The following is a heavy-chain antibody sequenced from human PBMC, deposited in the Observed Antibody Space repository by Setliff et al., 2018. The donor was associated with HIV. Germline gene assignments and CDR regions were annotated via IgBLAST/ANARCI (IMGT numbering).Heavy chain of an antibody. CDR1: GYTLSELS. Sequence: ASVKVSCKVYGYTLSELSIHWMRQAPGQGLEWMGWISVYNGNTNYSQKFQTRVTMTADTSTTTAYMELRSLTSDDTAVYYCARYTFGPLDYWGQGTLVTVSS. D-gene: IGHD3-16*01. CDR3: ARYTFGPLDY. CDR2: ISVYNGNT. J-gene: IGHJ4*02. V-gene: IGHV1-18*01.